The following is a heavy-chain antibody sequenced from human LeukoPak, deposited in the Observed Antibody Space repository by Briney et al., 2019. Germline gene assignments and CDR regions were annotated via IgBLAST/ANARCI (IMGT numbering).Heavy chain of an antibody. CDR1: GFTFSSYA. CDR2: ISSDGSNK. J-gene: IGHJ4*02. D-gene: IGHD6-19*01. CDR3: ARGVVAVAGLEL. Sequence: GGSLRLSCAASGFTFSSYAMHWVRQAPGKGLEWVAVISSDGSNKYYADSVKGRFTISRDNSKNTLYLQMNSLRAEDTAVYYCARGVVAVAGLELWGQGTLVTVSS. V-gene: IGHV3-30-3*01.